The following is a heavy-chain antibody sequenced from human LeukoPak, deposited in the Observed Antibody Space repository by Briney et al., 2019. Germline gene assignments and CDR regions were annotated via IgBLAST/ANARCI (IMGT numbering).Heavy chain of an antibody. CDR1: GYTFTGYY. CDR2: INPNSGGT. V-gene: IGHV1-2*02. D-gene: IGHD3-22*01. CDR3: ARDLGSRSPWIVATITYYYDSSGYSDAFDI. Sequence: ASVKVSCKASGYTFTGYYMHWVRQAPGQGLEWMGWINPNSGGTNYAQKFRGRVTMTRDTSISTAYMELSRLRSDDTAVYYCARDLGSRSPWIVATITYYYDSSGYSDAFDIWGQGTMVTVSS. J-gene: IGHJ3*02.